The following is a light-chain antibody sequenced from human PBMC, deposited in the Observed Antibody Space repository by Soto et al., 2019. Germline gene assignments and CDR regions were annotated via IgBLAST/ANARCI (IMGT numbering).Light chain of an antibody. V-gene: IGKV1-39*01. CDR1: QSIISY. CDR2: AAS. Sequence: DIQMTQSPSSLSASVGDRVTITCRSSQSIISYLNWYQQKAGKAPQLLIYAASSLQSGVPARFSGSGSGTDFILSISSLQPEDSAIYYCQQLYSGPRTFGQGTKREI. CDR3: QQLYSGPRT. J-gene: IGKJ2*01.